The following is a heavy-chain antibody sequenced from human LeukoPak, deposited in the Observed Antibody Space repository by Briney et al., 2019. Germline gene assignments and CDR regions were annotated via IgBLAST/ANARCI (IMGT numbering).Heavy chain of an antibody. D-gene: IGHD6-6*01. CDR3: ARHGGEYSSSSGAFDI. Sequence: GESLQISCKASGYTFTIYWIGWVRQMPGRGLEWMGIFYPGTFDTRYSPSFQGQVTISADKSTDTAYLQWSSLKASDTAMYYCARHGGEYSSSSGAFDIWGQGTMVIVSA. CDR1: GYTFTIYW. V-gene: IGHV5-51*01. CDR2: FYPGTFDT. J-gene: IGHJ3*02.